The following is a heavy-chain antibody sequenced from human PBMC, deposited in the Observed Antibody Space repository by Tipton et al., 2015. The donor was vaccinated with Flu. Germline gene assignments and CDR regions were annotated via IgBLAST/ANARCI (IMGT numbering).Heavy chain of an antibody. V-gene: IGHV4-38-2*01. J-gene: IGHJ5*02. CDR3: ARRDYSNYVSDPKSWFDP. D-gene: IGHD4-11*01. CDR1: GDSISSDFY. CDR2: VSRTGST. Sequence: TLSLTCAVSGDSISSDFYWAWIRQFPGRGLEWIGTVSRTGSTIYNPSLKSRVTISIDTSKNQFSPNMRSVTAADMAVYYCARRDYSNYVSDPKSWFDPWGQGTLVAVSS.